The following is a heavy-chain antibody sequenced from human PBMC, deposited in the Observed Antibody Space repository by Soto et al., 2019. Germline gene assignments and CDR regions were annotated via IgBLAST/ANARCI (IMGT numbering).Heavy chain of an antibody. Sequence: QVHLVQSGLEVRKPGASVGLSCKASGYTFTSHGISWVRQAPGQGLEWVGWISPFNGRRDIGDSFQGRVSMSTDTGSAYMEVRGLRFDDTAIYFCGRCIQPSVPSATDVWGQGTTVIVSS. CDR2: ISPFNGRR. CDR1: GYTFTSHG. D-gene: IGHD1-1*01. V-gene: IGHV1-18*01. CDR3: GRCIQPSVPSATDV. J-gene: IGHJ6*02.